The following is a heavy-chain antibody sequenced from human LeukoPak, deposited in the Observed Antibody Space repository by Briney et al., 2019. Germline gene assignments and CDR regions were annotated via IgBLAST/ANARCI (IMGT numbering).Heavy chain of an antibody. CDR1: GYTFTGYY. CDR2: INPNSGGT. J-gene: IGHJ4*02. CDR3: ARVRRGATVTRLDY. D-gene: IGHD4-17*01. Sequence: APVKVSCKASGYTFTGYYMHWVRQAPGQGLEWMGWINPNSGGTNYAQKFQGRVTMTRDTSISTAYMELSRLRSDDTAVYYCARVRRGATVTRLDYWGQGTLVTVSS. V-gene: IGHV1-2*02.